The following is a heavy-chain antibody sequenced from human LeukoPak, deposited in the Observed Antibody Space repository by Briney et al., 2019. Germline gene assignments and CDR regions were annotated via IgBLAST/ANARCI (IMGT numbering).Heavy chain of an antibody. CDR2: IYPGDSDT. Sequence: GESLKISCKGSGYSFTSYWIGWVRQMPGKGLEWMGIIYPGDSDTRYSPSFQGQVTISADKSISTAYLQWSSLKASDTAVYYCARSQLTYYDFWSGYYGGWFDPWGQGTLVTVSS. V-gene: IGHV5-51*01. CDR3: ARSQLTYYDFWSGYYGGWFDP. D-gene: IGHD3-3*01. CDR1: GYSFTSYW. J-gene: IGHJ5*02.